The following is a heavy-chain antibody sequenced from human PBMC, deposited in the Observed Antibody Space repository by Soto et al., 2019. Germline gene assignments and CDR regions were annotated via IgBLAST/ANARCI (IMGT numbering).Heavy chain of an antibody. J-gene: IGHJ6*02. Sequence: PGGSLRLSCAASGFTFSRYGMHWVRQAPGKGLEWVAVISYDGSNKYYADSVKGRFTISRDNSKNTLYLQMNSLRAEDTAVNYCARTNWNYDYYYYYGMDVWGQGTTVTVSS. CDR1: GFTFSRYG. D-gene: IGHD1-7*01. CDR2: ISYDGSNK. V-gene: IGHV3-30*03. CDR3: ARTNWNYDYYYYYGMDV.